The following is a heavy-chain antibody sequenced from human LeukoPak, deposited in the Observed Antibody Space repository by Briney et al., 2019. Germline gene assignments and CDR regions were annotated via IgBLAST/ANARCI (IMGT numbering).Heavy chain of an antibody. CDR3: ARAGGSVGWYGAIDS. D-gene: IGHD6-19*01. Sequence: SETLSLTCTVSGGSISSGSDYWSWIRQPAGKGLEWIGHIYTSGSTSYNPSLQSRVTISVDTSKHQFSLQVTSVTAADTAVHYCARAGGSVGWYGAIDSWGQGILVTVSS. J-gene: IGHJ4*02. CDR2: IYTSGST. CDR1: GGSISSGSDY. V-gene: IGHV4-61*09.